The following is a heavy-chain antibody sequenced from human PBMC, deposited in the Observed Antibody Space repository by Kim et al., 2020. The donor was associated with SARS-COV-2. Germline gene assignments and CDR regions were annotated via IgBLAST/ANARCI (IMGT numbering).Heavy chain of an antibody. J-gene: IGHJ4*02. CDR2: IYHSGTT. CDR1: GDSITSSNW. Sequence: SETLSLTCAVSGDSITSSNWWTWVRQPPGTGLEWIGEIYHSGTTNYNASLKSRVSISVDKSKNQFSLKLNSVTAADTAVYYCARGGEWERTFDYWGQGTLVTVSS. D-gene: IGHD1-26*01. V-gene: IGHV4-4*02. CDR3: ARGGEWERTFDY.